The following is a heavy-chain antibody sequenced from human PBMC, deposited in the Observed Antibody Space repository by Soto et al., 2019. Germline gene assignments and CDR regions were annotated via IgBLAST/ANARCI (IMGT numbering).Heavy chain of an antibody. J-gene: IGHJ4*02. D-gene: IGHD1-26*01. CDR1: GFPFRNFA. CDR3: SRADLLWDSFDL. V-gene: IGHV3-23*05. CDR2: ISNSGSST. Sequence: GGSLRLSCAASGFPFRNFAMAWVRQAPGKGLEWVSIISNSGSSTYHGDSVKGRFTTSRDNSKGTLSLHMRGVRIDDTAVYFCSRADLLWDSFDLWGQGTLVTVSS.